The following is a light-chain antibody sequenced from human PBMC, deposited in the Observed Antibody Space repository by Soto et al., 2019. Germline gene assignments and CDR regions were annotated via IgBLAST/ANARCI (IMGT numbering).Light chain of an antibody. J-gene: IGKJ4*01. V-gene: IGKV3-11*01. CDR3: QHRRNWPLT. CDR2: DTF. CDR1: QSVSSY. Sequence: EIVLTQSPATLSLSPGERVTLSCGASQSVSSYLAWYQQKPGQAPRLLIYDTFNRATAIPARFSGSGSGTDFTLTISSLEPEDFAVYYCQHRRNWPLTFGGGTRVEIK.